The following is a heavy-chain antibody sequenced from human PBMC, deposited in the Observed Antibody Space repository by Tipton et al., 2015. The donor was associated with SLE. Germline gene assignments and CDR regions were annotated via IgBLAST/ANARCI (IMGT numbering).Heavy chain of an antibody. V-gene: IGHV4-28*02. J-gene: IGHJ6*03. D-gene: IGHD6-13*01. CDR3: AESSSWPFRHMDV. CDR1: DYSITSDNW. Sequence: TLSLTCIVSDYSITSDNWWGWIRQPPGKGLEWIGYMEYSGLIYYNPSLQSRVTMSLDTSKNQFSLRLTSVTAADTAVYYCAESSSWPFRHMDVWGKGTTVTVSS. CDR2: MEYSGLI.